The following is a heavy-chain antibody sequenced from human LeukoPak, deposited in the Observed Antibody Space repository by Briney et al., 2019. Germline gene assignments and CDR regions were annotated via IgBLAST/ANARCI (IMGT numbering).Heavy chain of an antibody. J-gene: IGHJ4*02. CDR2: FSPSGGGT. CDR3: AKDRFGYGDSFDY. CDR1: GFTFSNYA. Sequence: GGSLRLSCAASGFTFSNYAMSWVRQAPGKGLEWVSAFSPSGGGTYYADSVKGRFTISRDNSKNTLYLQMNSLRAEDTAVYYCAKDRFGYGDSFDYWGQGTLVTVSP. V-gene: IGHV3-23*01. D-gene: IGHD4-17*01.